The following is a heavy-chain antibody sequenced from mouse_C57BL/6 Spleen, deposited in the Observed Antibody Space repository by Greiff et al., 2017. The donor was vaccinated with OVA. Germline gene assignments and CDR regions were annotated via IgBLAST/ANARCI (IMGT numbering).Heavy chain of an antibody. CDR2: INPNNGGT. D-gene: IGHD2-4*01. J-gene: IGHJ2*01. CDR3: ARRLRCYFDY. V-gene: IGHV1-26*01. CDR1: GYTFTDYY. Sequence: VQLQQSGPELVKPGASVKISCKASGYTFTDYYMNWVKQSHGKSLEWIGDINPNNGGTSYNQKFKGKATLTVDKSSSTAYMELRSLTSEDSAVYYCARRLRCYFDYWGQGTTLTVSS.